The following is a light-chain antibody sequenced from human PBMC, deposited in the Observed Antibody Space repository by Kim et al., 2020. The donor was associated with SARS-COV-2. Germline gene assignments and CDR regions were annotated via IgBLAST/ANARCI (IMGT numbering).Light chain of an antibody. V-gene: IGLV3-9*01. CDR3: QVWDSSPV. CDR1: NSGSND. J-gene: IGLJ3*02. Sequence: SVALGQTARISCGGNNSGSNDVYWYQQKPGQAPVLIIYRDNSRPSGIPERFSGSNSGNTATLTISRAQAGDEADYYCQVWDSSPVFGGGTQLTVL. CDR2: RDN.